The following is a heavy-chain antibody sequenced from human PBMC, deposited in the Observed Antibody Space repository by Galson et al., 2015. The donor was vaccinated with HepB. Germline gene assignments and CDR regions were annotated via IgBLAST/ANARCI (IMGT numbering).Heavy chain of an antibody. CDR1: GYTFTSYG. V-gene: IGHV1-18*01. D-gene: IGHD3-3*01. Sequence: SVKVSCKASGYTFTSYGISWVRQAPGQGLEWMGWISAYNGNTNYAQKLQGRVTMTTDTSTSTAYMELRSLRSDDTAVYYCARGNYDFWSGGAILNWFDPWGQGTLVTVSS. J-gene: IGHJ5*02. CDR2: ISAYNGNT. CDR3: ARGNYDFWSGGAILNWFDP.